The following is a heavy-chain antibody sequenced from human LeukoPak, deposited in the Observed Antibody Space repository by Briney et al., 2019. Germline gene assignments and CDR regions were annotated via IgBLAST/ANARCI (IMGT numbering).Heavy chain of an antibody. D-gene: IGHD6-19*01. Sequence: GGSLRLSCAASGFTFSSYGMHWVRQAPGKGLEWVAVIWYDGSNKYYAGSVKGRFTISRDNSKNTLYLQMNSLRAEDTAVYYCARVRYSSGWYWDYFDYWGQGTLVTVSS. V-gene: IGHV3-33*01. J-gene: IGHJ4*02. CDR2: IWYDGSNK. CDR3: ARVRYSSGWYWDYFDY. CDR1: GFTFSSYG.